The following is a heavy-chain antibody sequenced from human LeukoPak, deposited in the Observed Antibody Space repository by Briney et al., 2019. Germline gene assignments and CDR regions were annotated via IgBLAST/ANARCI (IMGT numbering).Heavy chain of an antibody. D-gene: IGHD6-19*01. J-gene: IGHJ4*02. V-gene: IGHV3-48*01. CDR2: ISSGSSTI. CDR1: GFTFSSYS. Sequence: PSGGSLRLSCAASGFTFSSYSMNWVRQAPGKGLEWISYISSGSSTIYYADSVKGRFTISRDNSKSTLLLQMNSLRAEDTAVYYCAKVRWDNSGWYYLDSWGQGTLVTVSS. CDR3: AKVRWDNSGWYYLDS.